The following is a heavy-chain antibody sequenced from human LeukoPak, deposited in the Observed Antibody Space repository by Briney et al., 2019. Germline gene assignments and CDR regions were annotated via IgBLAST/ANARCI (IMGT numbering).Heavy chain of an antibody. V-gene: IGHV1-69*13. CDR2: IIPIFGTA. Sequence: ASVKVSCKASGYTFTSYGISWVRQAPGQGLEWMGGIIPIFGTANYAQKFQGRVTITADESTSTAYMELSSLRSEDTAVYYCAREVGYYYYGMDVWGQGTTVTVSS. J-gene: IGHJ6*02. CDR3: AREVGYYYYGMDV. CDR1: GYTFTSYG.